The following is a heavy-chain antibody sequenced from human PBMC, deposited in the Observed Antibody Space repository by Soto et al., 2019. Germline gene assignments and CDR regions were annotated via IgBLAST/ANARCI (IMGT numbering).Heavy chain of an antibody. J-gene: IGHJ4*02. CDR2: INPSGGST. CDR1: GYTFTSYY. Sequence: ASVKVACKASGYTFTSYYMHWVRQAPGQGLEWMGIINPSGGSTSYAQKFQGRVTMTRDTSTSTVYMELSSLRSEDTAVYYCARYYYDSSGYPLGFDYWGQGTLVTAPQ. D-gene: IGHD3-22*01. CDR3: ARYYYDSSGYPLGFDY. V-gene: IGHV1-46*01.